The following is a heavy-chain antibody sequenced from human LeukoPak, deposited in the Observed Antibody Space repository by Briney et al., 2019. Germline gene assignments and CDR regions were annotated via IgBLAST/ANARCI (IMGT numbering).Heavy chain of an antibody. Sequence: ASVKVSCKASGYTLTGYYMHWVRQAPGQGLEWMGWINPNSGGTNYAQKFQGRVTMTRDTSISTAYMELSRLRSDDTAVYYCARDFLSGSGSYYFDYWGQGTLVTVSS. CDR2: INPNSGGT. D-gene: IGHD3-10*01. CDR1: GYTLTGYY. V-gene: IGHV1-2*02. J-gene: IGHJ4*02. CDR3: ARDFLSGSGSYYFDY.